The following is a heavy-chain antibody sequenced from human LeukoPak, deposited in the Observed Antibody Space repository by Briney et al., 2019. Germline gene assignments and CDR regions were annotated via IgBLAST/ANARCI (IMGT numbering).Heavy chain of an antibody. CDR1: GGSFSGYY. Sequence: SETLSLTCAVYGGSFSGYYWSWIRQPPGKGLEWIGEINHSGSTNYNPSLKSRVTISVDTSKNQFSLKLSSVTAADTAVYYCAREGGDGYKEVPGYWGQGTLVTVSS. CDR2: INHSGST. J-gene: IGHJ4*02. D-gene: IGHD5-24*01. V-gene: IGHV4-34*01. CDR3: AREGGDGYKEVPGY.